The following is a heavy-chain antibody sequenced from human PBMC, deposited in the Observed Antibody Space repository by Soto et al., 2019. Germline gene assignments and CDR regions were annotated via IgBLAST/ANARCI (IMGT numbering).Heavy chain of an antibody. V-gene: IGHV3-7*03. J-gene: IGHJ6*02. CDR3: ARDHLILPAHDFFYGSDV. CDR2: IPQDGVDG. CDR1: GFTFSMYS. Sequence: GGSLRLSCEVSGFTFSMYSMSWVRQSPGKGLEWVAKIPQDGVDGHYADSVKGRFTISRDNGKNSLYLQLNNLRAEDTAVYYCARDHLILPAHDFFYGSDVWGRGATVTVSS. D-gene: IGHD2-21*02.